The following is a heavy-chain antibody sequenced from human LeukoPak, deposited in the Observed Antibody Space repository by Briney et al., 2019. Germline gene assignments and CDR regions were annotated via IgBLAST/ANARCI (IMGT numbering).Heavy chain of an antibody. CDR1: GRSFSSYY. D-gene: IGHD3-22*01. V-gene: IGHV4-59*12. CDR3: ARDSITMIVADAFDI. J-gene: IGHJ3*02. Sequence: SETLSLTCTLSGRSFSSYYWSWIRQPPGKGLEWIGYIYYSGSTNYNPSLKSRVTISVDTSKNQFSLKLSSVTAADTAVYYCARDSITMIVADAFDIWGQGTMVTVSS. CDR2: IYYSGST.